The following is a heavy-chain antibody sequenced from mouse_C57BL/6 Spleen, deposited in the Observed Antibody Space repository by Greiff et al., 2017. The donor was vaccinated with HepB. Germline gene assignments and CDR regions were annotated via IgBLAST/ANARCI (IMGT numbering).Heavy chain of an antibody. CDR3: ARDYGSRLYAMDY. CDR1: GYTFTSYW. D-gene: IGHD1-1*01. Sequence: VQLQQPGAELVKPGASVKLSCKASGYTFTSYWMQWVKQRPGQGLEWIGEIDPSDSYTNYNQKFKGKATLTVDTSSSTAYMQLSSLTSEDSAVYYCARDYGSRLYAMDYWGQGTSVTVSS. J-gene: IGHJ4*01. V-gene: IGHV1-50*01. CDR2: IDPSDSYT.